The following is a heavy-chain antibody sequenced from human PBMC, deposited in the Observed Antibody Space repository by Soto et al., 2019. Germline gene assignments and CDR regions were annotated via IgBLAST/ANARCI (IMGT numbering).Heavy chain of an antibody. V-gene: IGHV4-4*07. CDR3: ARDEYYDSNNWFDP. J-gene: IGHJ5*02. CDR1: GDSIRNYY. D-gene: IGHD3-22*01. Sequence: PSETLCLTCTVSGDSIRNYYWSWIRQPAGKGLEWIGRVYTTGRTNFNPSLRSRVTMSLDTSRNQISLKLSSVTAADTAVYYCARDEYYDSNNWFDPRGQGPLVTVSS. CDR2: VYTTGRT.